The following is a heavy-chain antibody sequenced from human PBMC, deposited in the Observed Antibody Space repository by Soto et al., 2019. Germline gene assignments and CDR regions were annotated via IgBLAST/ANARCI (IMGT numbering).Heavy chain of an antibody. CDR1: GYTFTSYA. CDR3: ARGEFLSYDDY. J-gene: IGHJ4*02. D-gene: IGHD3-16*01. V-gene: IGHV1-3*01. Sequence: QVQLVQSGAEVKKPGASVKVSCKASGYTFTSYAMHWVRQAPGQRLEWMGWINAGNGNTKYSQKCQGRVTITRDTSASKSYMELSSLRSEDTAVYYYARGEFLSYDDYWGQGTLVTVSS. CDR2: INAGNGNT.